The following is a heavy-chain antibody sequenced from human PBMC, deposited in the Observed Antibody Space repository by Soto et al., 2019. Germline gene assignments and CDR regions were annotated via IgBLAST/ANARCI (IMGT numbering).Heavy chain of an antibody. V-gene: IGHV3-7*05. D-gene: IGHD6-19*01. CDR1: GFTFISFW. Sequence: PGRSLRLSCAASGFTFISFWMSWVRQAPGKGLEWVANIREDGSEKYYVDSVKGRFTISRDNAKNSLYLQMNSLRAEDTAVYYCASGYSSGWWDYWGQGTLVTVSS. CDR3: ASGYSSGWWDY. CDR2: IREDGSEK. J-gene: IGHJ4*02.